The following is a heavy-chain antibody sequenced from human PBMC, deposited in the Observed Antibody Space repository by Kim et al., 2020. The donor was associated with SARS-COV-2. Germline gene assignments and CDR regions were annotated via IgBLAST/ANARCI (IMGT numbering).Heavy chain of an antibody. V-gene: IGHV1-46*01. D-gene: IGHD3-3*01. J-gene: IGHJ6*02. CDR3: ARDGGITIFGVVMADYYYGRDV. CDR2: INPSGGST. Sequence: ASVKVSCKASGYTFTSHYMNWVRQAPGQGLEWMGIINPSGGSTSYAQKFQGRVTMTRDTSTSTVYMELSSLRSEDTAVYYCARDGGITIFGVVMADYYYGRDVWGQGTTVTVSS. CDR1: GYTFTSHY.